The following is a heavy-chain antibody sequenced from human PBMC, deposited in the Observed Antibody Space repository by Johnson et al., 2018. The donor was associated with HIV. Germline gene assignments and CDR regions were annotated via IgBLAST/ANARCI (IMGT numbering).Heavy chain of an antibody. J-gene: IGHJ3*02. CDR1: GFTFSSYW. CDR3: ARQLATGDDAFDI. D-gene: IGHD7-27*01. Sequence: VQLVESGGGLVQPGGSLRLSCAASGFTFSSYWMSWVRQAPGKGLEWVANIKQDGSEKYYVDSVKGRFTISRDNAKNSRYLQMNNLRAEDTAVYYCARQLATGDDAFDIWGQGTMVTVSS. CDR2: IKQDGSEK. V-gene: IGHV3-7*01.